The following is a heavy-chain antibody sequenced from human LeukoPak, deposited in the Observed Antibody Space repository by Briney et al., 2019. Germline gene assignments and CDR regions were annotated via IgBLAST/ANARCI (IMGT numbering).Heavy chain of an antibody. CDR2: IDAGNGKT. V-gene: IGHV1-3*01. CDR3: ARARWTSTGTTYYLDY. D-gene: IGHD4-17*01. J-gene: IGHJ4*02. Sequence: SVKVSCKASGYTFTRYAIQWVRQAPGQRLEWMGWIDAGNGKTKYSQEFQGRVTITRDTSATTAYMELSSLRSEDTAMYYCARARWTSTGTTYYLDYWGQGTLVTVSS. CDR1: GYTFTRYA.